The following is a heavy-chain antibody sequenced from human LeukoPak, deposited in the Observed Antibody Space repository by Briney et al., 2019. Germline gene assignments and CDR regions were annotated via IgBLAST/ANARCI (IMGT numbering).Heavy chain of an antibody. J-gene: IGHJ5*02. Sequence: ASVKVSCKASGYTFTGYYMHWVRQAPGQGLEWMGIINPSGGSTTYAQKFQGRVTLTRDMSTSTVYMELSSLRSEDTAVYYCARTWIHEAHNWFDPWGQGTLVTVSS. D-gene: IGHD5-12*01. V-gene: IGHV1-46*01. CDR2: INPSGGST. CDR1: GYTFTGYY. CDR3: ARTWIHEAHNWFDP.